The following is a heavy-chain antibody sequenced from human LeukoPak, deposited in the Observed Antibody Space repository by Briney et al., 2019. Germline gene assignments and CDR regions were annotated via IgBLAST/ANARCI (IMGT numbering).Heavy chain of an antibody. Sequence: PSETLSLTCTVSGGSISSYYWSWIRQPPGKGLEWIGYIYYSGSTNYNPSLKSRVTISVDTSKNQFSLKLNSVTAADTAVYYCARSLNPDAWFDPWGQGTLVTVSS. V-gene: IGHV4-59*01. CDR1: GGSISSYY. CDR2: IYYSGST. J-gene: IGHJ5*02. CDR3: ARSLNPDAWFDP.